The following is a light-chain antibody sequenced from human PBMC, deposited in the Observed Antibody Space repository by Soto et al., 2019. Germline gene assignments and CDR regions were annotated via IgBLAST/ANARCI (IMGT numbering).Light chain of an antibody. CDR2: TTS. CDR3: LQHYNTPRT. J-gene: IGKJ1*01. V-gene: IGKV1-39*01. CDR1: QPISDY. Sequence: DIQMTQSPSSLSASVGDRVTITCRTSQPISDYLNWYQQKPGKAPTLLIYTTSNLQSGVPSRFSGSGSATHFTLTISSLQPEDFATYYCLQHYNTPRTFGQGTKVDI.